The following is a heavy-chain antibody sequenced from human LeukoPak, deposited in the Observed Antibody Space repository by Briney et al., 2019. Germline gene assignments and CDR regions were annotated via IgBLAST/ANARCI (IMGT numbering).Heavy chain of an antibody. J-gene: IGHJ4*02. D-gene: IGHD6-19*01. Sequence: GGSLRLSCAASGFTFSSYWMSWVRQAPGKGLEWVSAISGNGGSTYYADSVKGRFTISRDNSKNTLYLQMNSLRAEDTAVYYCAKDPYSSAWYGRSDYWGQGTLVTVSS. CDR3: AKDPYSSAWYGRSDY. V-gene: IGHV3-23*01. CDR2: ISGNGGST. CDR1: GFTFSSYW.